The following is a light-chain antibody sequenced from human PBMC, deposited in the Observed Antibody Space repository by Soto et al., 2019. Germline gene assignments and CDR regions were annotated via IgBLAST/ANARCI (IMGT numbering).Light chain of an antibody. J-gene: IGLJ1*01. CDR1: SSDIGAYNY. CDR3: SSYTSAPTYV. Sequence: QSVLTQPASVSGSPGQSITISCTGTSSDIGAYNYDSWYQQHHPGEAPKLIIYDVSHRPPGVSNRFSGSKSGNTASLTISGLQTEDEADYYCSSYTSAPTYVFRTGTKVTVL. V-gene: IGLV2-14*03. CDR2: DVS.